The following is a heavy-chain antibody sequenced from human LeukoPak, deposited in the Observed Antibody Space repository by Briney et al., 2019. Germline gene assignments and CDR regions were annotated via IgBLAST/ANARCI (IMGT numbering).Heavy chain of an antibody. CDR2: ISAYNGNT. J-gene: IGHJ4*02. D-gene: IGHD3-10*01. V-gene: IGHV1-18*01. CDR3: ASAPLYYYGSGSYYSIGGYFDY. Sequence: ASVKVSCKASGYTFTSYGISWVRQAPGQGLEWMGWISAYNGNTNYAQKLRGRVTMTTDTSTSTAYMELRSLRSDDTAVYYCASAPLYYYGSGSYYSIGGYFDYWGQGTLVTVSS. CDR1: GYTFTSYG.